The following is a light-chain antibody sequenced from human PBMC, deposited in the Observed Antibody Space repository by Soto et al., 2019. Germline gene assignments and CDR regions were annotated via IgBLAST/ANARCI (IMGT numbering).Light chain of an antibody. CDR2: DVT. V-gene: IGLV2-14*03. J-gene: IGLJ1*01. CDR1: SSDVGGYNY. CDR3: HSYTGSATPYV. Sequence: QSALTQPASVSGSPGQSITISCTGTSSDVGGYNYVSWYQHHPDKAPKLVIYDVTNRPSGVSNRFSGSKAGNTASLTISGLQAEDEADYYCHSYTGSATPYVFGTETQLTVL.